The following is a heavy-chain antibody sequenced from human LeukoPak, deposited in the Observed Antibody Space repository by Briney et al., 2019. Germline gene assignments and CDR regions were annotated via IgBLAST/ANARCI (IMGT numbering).Heavy chain of an antibody. CDR2: IRSKAYGGTT. V-gene: IGHV3-49*03. J-gene: IGHJ4*02. CDR1: GFTFADYA. CDR3: TRDVASTVTGSFDY. D-gene: IGHD4-17*01. Sequence: GGSLRLSCTSSGFTFADYAMSWFRQAPGKGLEWVGFIRSKAYGGTTEYAASVKGRFTISRDDSKSIAYLQMNSLKTEDTAVYYCTRDVASTVTGSFDYWGQGTLVTVSS.